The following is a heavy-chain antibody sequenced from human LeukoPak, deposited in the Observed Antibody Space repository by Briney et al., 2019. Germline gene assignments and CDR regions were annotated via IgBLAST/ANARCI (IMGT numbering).Heavy chain of an antibody. CDR1: GYTLTELS. J-gene: IGHJ3*01. D-gene: IGHD3-10*01. CDR3: ARDLYYYGSGSYYDVFDV. CDR2: FDPEDGET. V-gene: IGHV1-24*01. Sequence: ASVKVSCKVSGYTLTELSMHWVRQAPGKGLEWMGGFDPEDGETIYAQKLQGRVTMTTDTSTSTAYMELRSLRSGDTAIYYCARDLYYYGSGSYYDVFDVWGQGTMVTVSS.